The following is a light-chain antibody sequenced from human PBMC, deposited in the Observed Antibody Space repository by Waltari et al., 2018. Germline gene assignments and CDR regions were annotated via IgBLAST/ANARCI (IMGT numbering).Light chain of an antibody. CDR2: AAS. CDR3: QKYNSAPRT. Sequence: DIQLTQSPSFLSASVGDRVTITCRASQGISSYLAWYQQKPGKAPKLLIYAASTLQSGVPSRFSGSGSGTEFTLTISSLQPEDFATYYCQKYNSAPRTFGPGTKVEIK. J-gene: IGKJ1*01. CDR1: QGISSY. V-gene: IGKV1-9*01.